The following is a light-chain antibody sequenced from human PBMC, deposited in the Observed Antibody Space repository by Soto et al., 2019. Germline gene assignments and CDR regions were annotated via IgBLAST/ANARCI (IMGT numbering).Light chain of an antibody. Sequence: QSLLTQPSSVSGSPGQSITISCTGTSSDVGNYNLVSWCQQHPGKAPKLMIYEGSKRPSGVSNRFSGSKSGNTASLTISGLQAEEEADYYCCSYAGSNTFVFGTGTKVTVL. CDR1: SSDVGNYNL. CDR3: CSYAGSNTFV. V-gene: IGLV2-23*03. CDR2: EGS. J-gene: IGLJ1*01.